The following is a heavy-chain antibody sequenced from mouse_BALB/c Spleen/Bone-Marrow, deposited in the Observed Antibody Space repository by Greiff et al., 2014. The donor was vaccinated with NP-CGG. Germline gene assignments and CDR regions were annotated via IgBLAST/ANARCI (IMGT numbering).Heavy chain of an antibody. Sequence: EVQVVESGGGLVKSGGSLKLSCAASGFSFSNYGMSWLRQTPEKRLEWVANISGDGRYTFYSDSVKGRITISSDNAKNNLYLQLSGLRSEDTALYYCARHAYYDQTEVSFVYWGQGTLVSVSA. CDR2: ISGDGRYT. J-gene: IGHJ3*01. CDR1: GFSFSNYG. D-gene: IGHD2-4*01. CDR3: ARHAYYDQTEVSFVY. V-gene: IGHV5-9-2*01.